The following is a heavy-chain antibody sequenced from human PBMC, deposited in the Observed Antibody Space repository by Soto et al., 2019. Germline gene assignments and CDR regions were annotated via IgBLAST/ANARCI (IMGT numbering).Heavy chain of an antibody. CDR3: AKDLCSGGRCGPIDAFDI. CDR2: ISYDGSNK. D-gene: IGHD2-15*01. CDR1: GFTFSKYA. Sequence: GGSLRLSCAASGFTFSKYAMSWVRQAPGKGLEWVAVISYDGSNKYYADCVKGRFTISRDNSKNTLYLQMNSLRAEDTAVYYCAKDLCSGGRCGPIDAFDIWGQGTMVTVSS. J-gene: IGHJ3*02. V-gene: IGHV3-30*18.